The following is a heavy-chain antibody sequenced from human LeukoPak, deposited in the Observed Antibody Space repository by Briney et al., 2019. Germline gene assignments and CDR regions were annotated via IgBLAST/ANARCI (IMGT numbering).Heavy chain of an antibody. CDR3: AHRGGSLGWFGS. J-gene: IGHJ5*01. CDR1: GFSLTTSGVG. Sequence: SGPTLVKPTQTLTLTCTFSGFSLTTSGVGVGWIRQAPGKALEWLALIYGNDDKRYSPSLQSRLTIAKDTSTNQVVLTMTNMDPVDTATYYCAHRGGSLGWFGSWGQGTLVTVSS. D-gene: IGHD7-27*01. CDR2: IYGNDDK. V-gene: IGHV2-5*01.